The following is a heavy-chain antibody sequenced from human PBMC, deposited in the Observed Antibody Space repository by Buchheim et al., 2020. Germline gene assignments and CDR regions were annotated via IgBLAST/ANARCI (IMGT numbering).Heavy chain of an antibody. CDR3: AKDLREPRHYYDGSDYYGGFDY. D-gene: IGHD3-22*01. Sequence: EVRLLESGGDLVQPGGSLRLSCAASGFTFNIYAMNWVRQAPGKGLEWVSSITFTGGTTYYADSVKGRFTISRDNSKNTLYLHMSSLRAEDTAQYYCAKDLREPRHYYDGSDYYGGFDYWGQGTL. J-gene: IGHJ4*02. CDR2: ITFTGGTT. CDR1: GFTFNIYA. V-gene: IGHV3-23*01.